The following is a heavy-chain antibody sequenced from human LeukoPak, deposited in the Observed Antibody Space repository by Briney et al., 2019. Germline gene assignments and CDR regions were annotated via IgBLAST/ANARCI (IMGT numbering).Heavy chain of an antibody. J-gene: IGHJ4*02. CDR2: IIPIFGTA. Sequence: SVKVSCKASGGTFSSYAIRWVRQAPGHGLEWMGGIIPIFGTANYAQKFQGRVTITADESTSTAYMELSSLRSEDTAVYYCASVTYYYDSSGYPLKYWGQGTLVTVSS. CDR1: GGTFSSYA. CDR3: ASVTYYYDSSGYPLKY. D-gene: IGHD3-22*01. V-gene: IGHV1-69*13.